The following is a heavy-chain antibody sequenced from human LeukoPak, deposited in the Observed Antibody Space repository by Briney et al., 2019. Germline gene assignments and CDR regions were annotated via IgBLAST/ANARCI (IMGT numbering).Heavy chain of an antibody. CDR1: GFTFSSYG. D-gene: IGHD6-19*01. CDR2: ISYDGSNK. CDR3: AKVGRSGWPDFDY. J-gene: IGHJ4*02. Sequence: TGGSLRLSCAASGFTFSSYGMHWVRQAPGKGLEWVAVISYDGSNKYYADSVKGRFTISRDNSKNTLYLQMNSLRAEDTAVYYCAKVGRSGWPDFDYWGREPWSPSPQ. V-gene: IGHV3-30*18.